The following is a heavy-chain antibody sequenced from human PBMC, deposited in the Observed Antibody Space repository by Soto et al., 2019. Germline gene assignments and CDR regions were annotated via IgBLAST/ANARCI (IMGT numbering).Heavy chain of an antibody. Sequence: SETLSLTCAVSGYSISSGYYWGWIRQPPGKGLEWIGSIYHSGSTYYNPSLKSRVTISVDTSKNQFSLKLSSVTAADTAVYYCAREGEGTILSWGQGTLVTVSS. CDR2: IYHSGST. V-gene: IGHV4-38-2*02. J-gene: IGHJ5*02. CDR1: GYSISSGYY. D-gene: IGHD3-3*01. CDR3: AREGEGTILS.